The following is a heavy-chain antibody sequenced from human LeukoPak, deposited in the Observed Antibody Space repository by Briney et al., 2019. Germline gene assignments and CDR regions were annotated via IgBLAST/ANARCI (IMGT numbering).Heavy chain of an antibody. J-gene: IGHJ4*02. V-gene: IGHV3-49*04. CDR3: ARDSDYGDYYFDY. CDR2: IRSKAYGGTT. Sequence: GGSLRLSCTASGFTFGDYAMSWVRQAPGKGLEWVGFIRSKAYGGTTEYAASVKGRFTISRDDSKSIAYLQMNSLRAEDTAVYYCARDSDYGDYYFDYWGQGTLVTVSS. CDR1: GFTFGDYA. D-gene: IGHD4-17*01.